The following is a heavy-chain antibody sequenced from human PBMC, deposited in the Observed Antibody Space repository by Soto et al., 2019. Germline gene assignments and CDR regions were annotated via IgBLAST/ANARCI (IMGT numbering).Heavy chain of an antibody. CDR3: VPTRIVGATTFDY. J-gene: IGHJ4*02. CDR1: GYTFTSYY. CDR2: INPSGGST. Sequence: QVQLVQSGAEVKKPGASVKVSCKASGYTFTSYYMHWVRQAPGQGLEWMGIINPSGGSTSYAQKFQGRVTMTRDTSTSTVYMELSSLRSEDTAVYYCVPTRIVGATTFDYWGQGTLVTVSS. D-gene: IGHD1-26*01. V-gene: IGHV1-46*01.